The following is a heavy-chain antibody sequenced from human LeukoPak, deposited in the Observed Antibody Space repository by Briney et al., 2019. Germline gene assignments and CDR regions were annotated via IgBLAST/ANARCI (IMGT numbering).Heavy chain of an antibody. Sequence: ASVKVSCKAFGYTSTSYGISWVRQAPGQGLEWMGWISAYNGNTNYAQKLQGRVTMTTDTSTSTAYMELRSLRSDDTAVYYCARVRIAVAGTERKNWFDPWGQGTLVTVSS. CDR2: ISAYNGNT. V-gene: IGHV1-18*01. D-gene: IGHD6-19*01. J-gene: IGHJ5*02. CDR1: GYTSTSYG. CDR3: ARVRIAVAGTERKNWFDP.